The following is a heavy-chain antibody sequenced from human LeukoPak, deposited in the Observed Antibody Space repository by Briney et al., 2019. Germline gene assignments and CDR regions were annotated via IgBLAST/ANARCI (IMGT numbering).Heavy chain of an antibody. V-gene: IGHV3-7*01. CDR3: GGFGYEAAVDL. Sequence: KSGGSLRLSCAASGFTFSTYWMTWVRQAPGKGLEWLANIKPDGSETYYVDPVKGRFTISRDNAKNFLYLQMNSLRGEDTAVYHCGGFGYEAAVDLWGQGTPVTVSS. CDR1: GFTFSTYW. D-gene: IGHD6-13*01. CDR2: IKPDGSET. J-gene: IGHJ4*02.